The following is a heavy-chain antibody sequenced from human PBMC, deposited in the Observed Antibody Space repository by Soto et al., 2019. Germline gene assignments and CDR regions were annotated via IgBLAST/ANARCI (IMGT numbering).Heavy chain of an antibody. J-gene: IGHJ4*02. V-gene: IGHV6-1*01. CDR2: TYYRSKWYN. D-gene: IGHD1-26*01. Sequence: SQTLSLPCGISGDSVSSNSAAWNWLRQSPSRGVEGLGRTYYRSKWYNDYAVSVESRITINPDTSKNPFSLQLNFVTPEDTAVYFCARGEQYSGRIFDYWGQGTLVTVSS. CDR3: ARGEQYSGRIFDY. CDR1: GDSVSSNSAA.